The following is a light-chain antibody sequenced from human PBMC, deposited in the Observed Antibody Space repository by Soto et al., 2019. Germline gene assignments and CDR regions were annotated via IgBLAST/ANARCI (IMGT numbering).Light chain of an antibody. Sequence: QSALTQPASVSGSPGQSITISCTGTSSDVGSYNLVSWYQQHPGKAPKLMIYEVSKRPSGVSNRFSGSKSGNTASLTISGLQAEDEADYYCCSYPGSSTSPYVFGTGTKVTVL. J-gene: IGLJ1*01. V-gene: IGLV2-23*02. CDR3: CSYPGSSTSPYV. CDR1: SSDVGSYNL. CDR2: EVS.